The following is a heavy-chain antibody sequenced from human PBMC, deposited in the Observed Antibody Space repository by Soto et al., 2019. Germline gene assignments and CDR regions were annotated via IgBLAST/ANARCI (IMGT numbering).Heavy chain of an antibody. CDR1: GFTFSNYW. CDR3: VKEIASAQ. Sequence: EVQLVESGGGLVQPGGSLRLSCETSGFTFSNYWMPWVRQAPEKGLEWVANIKKDGSQKNFVDSVKGRFTISRDNAKNSLYLQMDSLRVEDTAIYYCVKEIASAQWGQGTLVTVSS. V-gene: IGHV3-7*01. J-gene: IGHJ4*02. D-gene: IGHD6-25*01. CDR2: IKKDGSQK.